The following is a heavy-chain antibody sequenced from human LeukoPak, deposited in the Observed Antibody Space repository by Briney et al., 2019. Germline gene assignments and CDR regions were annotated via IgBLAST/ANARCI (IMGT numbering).Heavy chain of an antibody. CDR1: GGSTSSYY. J-gene: IGHJ4*02. Sequence: SETLSLTCTVSGGSTSSYYWSWIRQPPGKGLEWIGYIYYSGSTNYNPSLKSRVSLSVDTSNNQVSLRLSSVTAADTAVYYCARGDNRGWYLFDSWGQGTLITVSS. V-gene: IGHV4-59*01. D-gene: IGHD6-19*01. CDR2: IYYSGST. CDR3: ARGDNRGWYLFDS.